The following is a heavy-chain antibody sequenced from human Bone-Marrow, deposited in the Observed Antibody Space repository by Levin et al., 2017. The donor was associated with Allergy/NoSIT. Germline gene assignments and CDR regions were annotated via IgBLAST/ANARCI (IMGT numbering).Heavy chain of an antibody. CDR3: ARGFRYCSSTSCNGSFDI. CDR2: INHSGST. Sequence: SETLSLTCAVYGGSFSGYYWSWIRQPPGKGLEWIGEINHSGSTNYNPSLKSRVTISVDTSKNQFSLKLSSVTAADTAVYYCARGFRYCSSTSCNGSFDIWGQGTMVTVSS. D-gene: IGHD2-2*01. CDR1: GGSFSGYY. V-gene: IGHV4-34*01. J-gene: IGHJ3*02.